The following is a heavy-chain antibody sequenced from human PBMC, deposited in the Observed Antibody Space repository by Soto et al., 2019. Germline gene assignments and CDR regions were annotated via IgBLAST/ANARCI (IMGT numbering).Heavy chain of an antibody. Sequence: ASGKVCCKASGYTFTSYGISWVRQAPGQGLEWMGWISAYNGNTNYAQKLQGRVTMTTDTSTSTAYMELRSLRSDDTAVYYCARMGFLQGFGVVIIPYYYYGMDVWGQGTTVPVS. V-gene: IGHV1-18*01. D-gene: IGHD3-3*01. CDR2: ISAYNGNT. CDR1: GYTFTSYG. J-gene: IGHJ6*02. CDR3: ARMGFLQGFGVVIIPYYYYGMDV.